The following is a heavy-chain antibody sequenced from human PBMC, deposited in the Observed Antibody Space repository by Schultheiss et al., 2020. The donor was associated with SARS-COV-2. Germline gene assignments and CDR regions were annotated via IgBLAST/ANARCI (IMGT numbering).Heavy chain of an antibody. J-gene: IGHJ6*02. D-gene: IGHD3-22*01. CDR3: ARAGYPYDSSGYYFRGLGGYGMDV. CDR2: IYYSGST. Sequence: SQTLSLTCTVSGGSISSSSYYWGWIRQPPGKGLEWIGSIYYSGSTYYNPSLKSRVTISVDTSKNQFSLKLSSVTAADTAVYYCARAGYPYDSSGYYFRGLGGYGMDVWGQGTTVTVSS. V-gene: IGHV4-39*07. CDR1: GGSISSSSYY.